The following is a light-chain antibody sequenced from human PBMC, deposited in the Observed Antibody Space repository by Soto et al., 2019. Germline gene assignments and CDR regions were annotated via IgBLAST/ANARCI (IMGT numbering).Light chain of an antibody. Sequence: DIQLTQSPSSLSVSVGDRVTITCQTSQDINTYLNWYQQKPGRAPKLLIYDASNLETGVASTFSGSGSGTHFTFTINSLQPEDVGTYYCQQYRTFPINFGQGTRLELK. V-gene: IGKV1-33*01. CDR3: QQYRTFPIN. CDR2: DAS. CDR1: QDINTY. J-gene: IGKJ5*01.